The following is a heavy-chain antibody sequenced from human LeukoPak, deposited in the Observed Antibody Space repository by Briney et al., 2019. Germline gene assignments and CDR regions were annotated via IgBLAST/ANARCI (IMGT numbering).Heavy chain of an antibody. CDR2: ISTTGGTA. V-gene: IGHV3-64D*06. CDR3: VKGVVCANGVCRTRLDF. Sequence: GGSLRLSCSASGFTFGSYAMHWVRQAPGKGLEYVSAISTTGGTAYYADSVKGRFTMSRDNSKNTLYLQMSSLRAEDTAVYYCVKGVVCANGVCRTRLDFWGQGTLVTVSS. CDR1: GFTFGSYA. D-gene: IGHD2-8*01. J-gene: IGHJ4*02.